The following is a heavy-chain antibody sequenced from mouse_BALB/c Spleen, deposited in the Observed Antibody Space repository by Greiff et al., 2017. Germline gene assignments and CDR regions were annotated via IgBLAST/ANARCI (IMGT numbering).Heavy chain of an antibody. CDR3: AREGGYYGNPTSWFAY. J-gene: IGHJ3*01. V-gene: IGHV1-4*01. Sequence: QVQLQQSGAELARPGASVKMSCKASGYTFTSYTMHWVKQRPGQGLEWIGYINPSSGYTNYNQKFKDKATLTADKSSSTAYMQLSSLTSEDSAVYYCAREGGYYGNPTSWFAYWGQGTLVTVSA. CDR1: GYTFTSYT. CDR2: INPSSGYT. D-gene: IGHD2-1*01.